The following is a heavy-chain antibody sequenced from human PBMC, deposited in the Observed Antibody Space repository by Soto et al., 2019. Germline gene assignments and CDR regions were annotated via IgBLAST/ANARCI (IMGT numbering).Heavy chain of an antibody. V-gene: IGHV3-73*01. D-gene: IGHD2-2*01. CDR2: IRSKANSYAT. Sequence: GGSLRLSCAASGFTFSGSAMHWVRQASGKGLEWVGRIRSKANSYATAYAASVKGRFTISRDDSKNTAYLQMNSLKTEDTAVYYCTRTPLVVPAAAPSYYYYGMDVWGQGTTVTVSS. CDR3: TRTPLVVPAAAPSYYYYGMDV. CDR1: GFTFSGSA. J-gene: IGHJ6*02.